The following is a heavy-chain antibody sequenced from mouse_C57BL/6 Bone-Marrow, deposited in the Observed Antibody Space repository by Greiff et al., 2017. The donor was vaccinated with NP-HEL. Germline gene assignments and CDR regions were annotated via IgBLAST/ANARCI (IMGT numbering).Heavy chain of an antibody. CDR3: ARNHLNYCGSSPHWYFDV. D-gene: IGHD1-1*01. V-gene: IGHV5-16*01. Sequence: EVKLVESEGGLVQPGSSMKLSCTASGFTFSDYYMAWVRQVPEKGLEWVANINYDGSSTYYLDSLKSRFIISRDNAKNILYLQMSSLKSEDTATYYCARNHLNYCGSSPHWYFDVWGTGTTVTVSS. CDR2: INYDGSST. CDR1: GFTFSDYY. J-gene: IGHJ1*03.